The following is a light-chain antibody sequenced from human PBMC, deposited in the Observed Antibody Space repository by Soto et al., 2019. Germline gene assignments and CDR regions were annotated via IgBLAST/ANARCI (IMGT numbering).Light chain of an antibody. CDR2: EVS. J-gene: IGLJ6*01. CDR1: SSDVGGYKY. CDR3: DSYTGSSTSLI. V-gene: IGLV2-14*01. Sequence: QSVLTQPASVSGSPGQSITICCTGTSSDVGGYKYVSWYQQHPDKAPKLIIFEVSNRPSGISSRFSGSKSGNTASLTISGLQAEDVADYYCDSYTGSSTSLIFGRGTKVTVL.